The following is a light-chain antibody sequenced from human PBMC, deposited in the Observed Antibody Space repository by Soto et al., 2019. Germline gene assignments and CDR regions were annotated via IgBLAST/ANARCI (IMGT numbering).Light chain of an antibody. J-gene: IGKJ4*01. V-gene: IGKV3-20*01. CDR2: GAS. CDR3: QQYGSSLGVT. CDR1: HSVSSSY. Sequence: EIVLTQSPGTLSLSPRERATLSCRASHSVSSSYLAWYQQKPGQAPRLLIYGASSRATGIPDRFSGSGSGTDFTLTISRLEPEDFAVYYCQQYGSSLGVTFGGGTKVDIK.